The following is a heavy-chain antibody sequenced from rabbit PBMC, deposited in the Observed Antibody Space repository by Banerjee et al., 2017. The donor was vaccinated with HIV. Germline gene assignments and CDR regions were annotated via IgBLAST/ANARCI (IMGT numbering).Heavy chain of an antibody. D-gene: IGHD4-1*01. V-gene: IGHV1S40*01. CDR3: ARDLAGVIGWNFNL. CDR2: IDGGTVDTT. Sequence: QSLEESGGDLVKPGASLTLTCTASGFSFSSDYYMCWVRQAPGKGLEWIACIDGGTVDTTYYATWAKGRFTISKTSSTTVTLERTSLTAADTATYFCARDLAGVIGWNFNLWGPGTLVTVS. CDR1: GFSFSSDYY. J-gene: IGHJ4*01.